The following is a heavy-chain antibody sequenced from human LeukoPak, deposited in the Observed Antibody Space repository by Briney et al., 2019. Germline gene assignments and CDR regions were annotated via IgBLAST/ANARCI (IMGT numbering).Heavy chain of an antibody. CDR2: ISAYNGNT. CDR3: ATAAYSSSSSYYYYMDV. J-gene: IGHJ6*03. D-gene: IGHD6-6*01. V-gene: IGHV1-18*01. Sequence: ASVKVSCKASGYTFTSYGISWVRQAPGQGLEWMGWISAYNGNTNYAQKLQGRVTMTTDTSTSTAYMELRSLRSDDTAVYYCATAAYSSSSSYYYYMDVWGKGTTVTVSS. CDR1: GYTFTSYG.